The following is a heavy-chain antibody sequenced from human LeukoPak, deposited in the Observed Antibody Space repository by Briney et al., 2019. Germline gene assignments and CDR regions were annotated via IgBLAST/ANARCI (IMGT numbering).Heavy chain of an antibody. CDR2: ISYDGSNK. CDR1: GFTFSSYA. D-gene: IGHD2-21*01. V-gene: IGHV3-30*04. J-gene: IGHJ5*02. Sequence: GGSLRLSCAASGFTFSSYAMRWVRQAPGKGLEWVAVISYDGSNKYYADSVKGRFTISRDNSKNTLYLQMNSLRAEDTAVYYCAASIPPASWGQGTLVTVSS. CDR3: AASIPPAS.